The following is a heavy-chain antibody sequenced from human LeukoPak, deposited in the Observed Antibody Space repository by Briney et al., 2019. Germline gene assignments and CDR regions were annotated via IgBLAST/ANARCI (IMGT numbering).Heavy chain of an antibody. Sequence: PSETLSLTCTVYGGSFSGYYWSWIRQPPGKGLEWIGQIYHSGSTKYNGSLKSRVTISVDTSKNQFSLKLNSVTAEDTAVYYCAKDYSNYYYYDYYMDVWGKGTTVTVSS. V-gene: IGHV4-34*01. J-gene: IGHJ6*03. CDR3: AKDYSNYYYYDYYMDV. CDR2: IYHSGST. D-gene: IGHD4-11*01. CDR1: GGSFSGYY.